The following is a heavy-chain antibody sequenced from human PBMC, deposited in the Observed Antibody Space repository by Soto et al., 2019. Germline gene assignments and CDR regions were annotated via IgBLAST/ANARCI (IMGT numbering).Heavy chain of an antibody. CDR1: GYTFTGYY. D-gene: IGHD3-9*01. CDR3: ARGLYYDILTGYYYYYGMDV. V-gene: IGHV1-2*04. J-gene: IGHJ6*02. Sequence: ASVKVSCKASGYTFTGYYMHWVRQAPGRGLEWMGWINPNSGGTNYAQKFQGWVTMTRDTSISTAYMELSRLRSDDTAVYYCARGLYYDILTGYYYYYGMDVWGQGTTVTVSS. CDR2: INPNSGGT.